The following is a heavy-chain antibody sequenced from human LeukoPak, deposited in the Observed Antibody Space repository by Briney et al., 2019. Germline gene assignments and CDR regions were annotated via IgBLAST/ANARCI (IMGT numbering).Heavy chain of an antibody. V-gene: IGHV1-18*01. Sequence: ASVKVSCKASGYTFTSYAMHWVRQAPGQRLEWMGWISAYNGNTNYAQKLQGRVTMTTDTSTSTAYMELRSLRSDDTAVYYRARDFPTCSGGSCYSITPGYWGQGTLVTVSS. CDR2: ISAYNGNT. CDR3: ARDFPTCSGGSCYSITPGY. J-gene: IGHJ4*02. CDR1: GYTFTSYA. D-gene: IGHD2-15*01.